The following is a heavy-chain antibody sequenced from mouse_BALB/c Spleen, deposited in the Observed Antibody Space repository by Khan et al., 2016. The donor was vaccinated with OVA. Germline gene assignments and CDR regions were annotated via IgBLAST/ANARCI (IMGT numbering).Heavy chain of an antibody. J-gene: IGHJ1*01. Sequence: VQLKESGPGLVKPSQSLSLTCTVTGYSITSDYAWNWIRQFPGNKLEWMGYISYSGSTSYNPSLKSRFSITRDTSKNQFFLQLNSVTTEDTATYYCAIYAENWYFDVWGAGTTVTVSS. CDR2: ISYSGST. CDR3: AIYAENWYFDV. D-gene: IGHD1-1*01. CDR1: GYSITSDYA. V-gene: IGHV3-2*02.